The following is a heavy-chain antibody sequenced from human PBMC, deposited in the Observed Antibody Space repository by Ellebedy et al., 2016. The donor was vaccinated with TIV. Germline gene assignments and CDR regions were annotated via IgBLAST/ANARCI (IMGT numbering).Heavy chain of an antibody. J-gene: IGHJ5*02. Sequence: MPSETLSLTCTVSGGSINSSYYWGWIRQPPGMGLEWIGTIYSSGITYYNSSLKSRVTMSVHTSKNQFFLRLTSVTATDTAVYYCATSPEMATRIDHWGRGTLVTVSS. CDR2: IYSSGIT. V-gene: IGHV4-39*01. CDR3: ATSPEMATRIDH. D-gene: IGHD5-24*01. CDR1: GGSINSSYY.